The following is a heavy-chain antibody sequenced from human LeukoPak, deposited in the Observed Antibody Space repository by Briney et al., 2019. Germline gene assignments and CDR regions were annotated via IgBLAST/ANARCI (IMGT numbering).Heavy chain of an antibody. Sequence: ASVKVSCKASGGTFSSYAISWVRQAPGQGLEWMGGIIPIFGTANYAQKFQGRVTITTDESTSTAYMELSSLRSEDTAVYYCARGPREVYCDGDCYSYYFDYWGQGTLVTVSS. V-gene: IGHV1-69*05. J-gene: IGHJ4*02. CDR2: IIPIFGTA. D-gene: IGHD2-21*02. CDR3: ARGPREVYCDGDCYSYYFDY. CDR1: GGTFSSYA.